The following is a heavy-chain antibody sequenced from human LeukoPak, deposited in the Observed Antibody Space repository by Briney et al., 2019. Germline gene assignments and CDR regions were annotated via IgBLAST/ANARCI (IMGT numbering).Heavy chain of an antibody. CDR2: ISSSGSSI. CDR3: ARDSHKFDSSGYSPDAFDI. Sequence: GGSLRLSCAASGLTFSSYEMNWVRQAPGKGLEWVSYISSSGSSIYYADSVKGRFTISRDNAKKSLYLQMHSLRAEDTAVYYCARDSHKFDSSGYSPDAFDIWGQGTMVTVSS. J-gene: IGHJ3*02. V-gene: IGHV3-48*03. D-gene: IGHD3-22*01. CDR1: GLTFSSYE.